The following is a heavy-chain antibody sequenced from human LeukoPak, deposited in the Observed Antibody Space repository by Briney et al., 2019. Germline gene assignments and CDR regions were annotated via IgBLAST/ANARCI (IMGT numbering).Heavy chain of an antibody. CDR3: ATSNYYDSSGYSWPHWYFDL. CDR1: GFTFSSYE. Sequence: GGSLRLSCAAPGFTFSSYEMNWVRQAPGKGLEWVSYISSSGSTIYYADSVKGRFTISRDNAKNSLYLQMNSLRAEDTAVYYCATSNYYDSSGYSWPHWYFDLWGRGTLVTVSS. D-gene: IGHD3-22*01. V-gene: IGHV3-48*03. J-gene: IGHJ2*01. CDR2: ISSSGSTI.